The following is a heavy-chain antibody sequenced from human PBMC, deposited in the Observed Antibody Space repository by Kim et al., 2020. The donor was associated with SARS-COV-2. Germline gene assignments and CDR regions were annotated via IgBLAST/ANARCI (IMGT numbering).Heavy chain of an antibody. D-gene: IGHD3-22*01. Sequence: GGSLRLSCAASGFTFSSYSMNWVRQAPGKGLEWVSYISSSSSTIYYAESVKGRFTISRDNAKNSLYLQLNSLRDEDTAVYYCARDPITMIVVRRYFDYWGQGTLVTVSS. CDR1: GFTFSSYS. CDR2: ISSSSSTI. CDR3: ARDPITMIVVRRYFDY. J-gene: IGHJ4*02. V-gene: IGHV3-48*02.